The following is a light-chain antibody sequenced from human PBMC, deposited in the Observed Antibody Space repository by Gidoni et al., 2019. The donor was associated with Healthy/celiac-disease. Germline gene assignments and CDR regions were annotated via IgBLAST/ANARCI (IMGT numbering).Light chain of an antibody. CDR1: SSDVGGYNS. CDR2: EVS. Sequence: QSALTQPPSASGSPGQSVTLACTGTSSDVGGYNSVSWYQQHPGKAPKLMIYEVSKRPSGVPDRFSGSKSGNTASLTVSVLQAEDEADYYCSSYAGSNNYVFGTGTKVTVL. CDR3: SSYAGSNNYV. J-gene: IGLJ1*01. V-gene: IGLV2-8*01.